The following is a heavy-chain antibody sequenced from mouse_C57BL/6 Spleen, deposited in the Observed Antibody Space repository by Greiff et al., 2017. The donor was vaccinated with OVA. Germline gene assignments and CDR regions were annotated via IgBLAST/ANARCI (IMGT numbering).Heavy chain of an antibody. CDR1: GFTFSDYG. D-gene: IGHD2-2*01. Sequence: DVQLQESGGGLVKPGGSLKLSCAASGFTFSDYGMHWVRQAPEKGLEWVAYISSGSSTIYYADTVKGRFTISRDNAKNTLFLQMTSLRSEDTAMYYCARGVYYGYDEGFDYWGQGTTLTVSS. CDR3: ARGVYYGYDEGFDY. CDR2: ISSGSSTI. V-gene: IGHV5-17*01. J-gene: IGHJ2*01.